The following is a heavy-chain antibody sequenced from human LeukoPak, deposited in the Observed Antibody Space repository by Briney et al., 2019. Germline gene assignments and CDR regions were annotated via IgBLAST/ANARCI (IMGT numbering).Heavy chain of an antibody. V-gene: IGHV3-48*03. CDR2: ISSSGSTI. CDR3: ARESGSGSYFGYFDY. CDR1: GFTFSSYE. Sequence: GGSLRLSCAASGFTFSSYEMNWVRQAPGKGLEWVSYISSSGSTIYYADSVKGRFTISRDNAKNSLYLQMNSLRAEDTAVYYCARESGSGSYFGYFDYWGHGTLVTVSS. J-gene: IGHJ4*01. D-gene: IGHD1-26*01.